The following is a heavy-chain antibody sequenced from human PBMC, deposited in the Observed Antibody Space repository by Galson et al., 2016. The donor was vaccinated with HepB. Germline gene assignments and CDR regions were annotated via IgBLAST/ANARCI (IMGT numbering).Heavy chain of an antibody. V-gene: IGHV3-30*18. J-gene: IGHJ6*02. CDR1: GVTFSSYG. D-gene: IGHD3-3*01. CDR3: AKDVWRGSGTDYYGMDV. CDR2: ISYDGSDK. Sequence: LRLSCAAYGVTFSSYGMHWVRQAPGKGLEWVAVISYDGSDKYYADSVKGRFTISRDNSKNTLYLQMSSLRAEDTAVYYCAKDVWRGSGTDYYGMDVWGQGTTVTVSS.